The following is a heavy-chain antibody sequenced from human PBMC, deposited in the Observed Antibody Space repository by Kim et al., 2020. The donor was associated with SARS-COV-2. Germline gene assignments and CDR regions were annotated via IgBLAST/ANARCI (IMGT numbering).Heavy chain of an antibody. D-gene: IGHD3-22*01. CDR2: LYHSGGT. V-gene: IGHV4-4*02. CDR1: GGSISGTNW. Sequence: SETLSLTCAVSGGSISGTNWWSWVRQPPGKGLEWIGELYHSGGTNYNPSLKSRVTISVDKSKNQFSLKLNSVTAADTAIYYCAANGYYTIDHWCQGTLV. CDR3: AANGYYTIDH. J-gene: IGHJ4*02.